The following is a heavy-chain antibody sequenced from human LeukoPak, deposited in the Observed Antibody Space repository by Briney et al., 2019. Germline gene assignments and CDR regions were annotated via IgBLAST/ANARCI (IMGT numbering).Heavy chain of an antibody. CDR1: GFTFNNYG. Sequence: GGSLRLSCAASGFTFNNYGIFWFRRAPGKGLDWVSFIRFDGSHKYYADSVKGRFTISRDNSKNTVYLQMDSLRSDDTAVYYCARNYYDSSGYYPVDYWGQGTLVTVSS. D-gene: IGHD3-22*01. J-gene: IGHJ4*02. CDR3: ARNYYDSSGYYPVDY. CDR2: IRFDGSHK. V-gene: IGHV3-30*02.